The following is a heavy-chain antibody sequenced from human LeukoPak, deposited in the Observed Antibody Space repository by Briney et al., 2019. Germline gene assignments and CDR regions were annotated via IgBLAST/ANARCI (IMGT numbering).Heavy chain of an antibody. V-gene: IGHV3-30*02. CDR1: GFTFSSYG. Sequence: PGGSLRLSCAASGFTFSSYGMHWVRQAPGKGLEWVAFIRYDGSNKYYADSVKGRFTISRDNSKNTLYLQMNSLRAEDTAVYYCAKVRVVFNWNYAYYFDYWGQGTLVTVSS. CDR2: IRYDGSNK. D-gene: IGHD1-7*01. CDR3: AKVRVVFNWNYAYYFDY. J-gene: IGHJ4*02.